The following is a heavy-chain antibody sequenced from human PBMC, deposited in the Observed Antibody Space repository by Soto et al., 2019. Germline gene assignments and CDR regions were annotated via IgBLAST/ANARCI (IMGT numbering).Heavy chain of an antibody. CDR2: IIPIFGTA. D-gene: IGHD2-2*01. V-gene: IGHV1-69*13. CDR3: ARGYCSSTSCQGYYYYYGMDV. CDR1: GGTFSSYA. Sequence: GASVKVSCKASGGTFSSYAISWVRQAPGQGLEWMGGIIPIFGTANYAQKFQGRVTITADESTSTAYMELSSLRSEDTAVYYCARGYCSSTSCQGYYYYYGMDVWGQGTTVTVSS. J-gene: IGHJ6*02.